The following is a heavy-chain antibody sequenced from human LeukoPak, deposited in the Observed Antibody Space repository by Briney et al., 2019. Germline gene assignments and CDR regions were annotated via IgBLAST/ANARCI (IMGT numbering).Heavy chain of an antibody. CDR2: ISSSSSTI. V-gene: IGHV3-48*04. Sequence: PGGSLRRSCAASGFTFSSYTMNWVRQAPGKGLEWVSYISSSSSTIYYADSVKGRFTISRDNAKNSLYLQMNSLRAEDTAVYYCAREQGVWTYYYGSGSQDYWGQGTLVTVSS. CDR3: AREQGVWTYYYGSGSQDY. D-gene: IGHD3-10*01. CDR1: GFTFSSYT. J-gene: IGHJ4*02.